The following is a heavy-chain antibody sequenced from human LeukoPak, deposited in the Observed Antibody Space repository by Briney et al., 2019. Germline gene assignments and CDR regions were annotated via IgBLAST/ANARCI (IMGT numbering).Heavy chain of an antibody. CDR3: ARPVDTAMAYSNDY. CDR1: GFTFSSYG. Sequence: GGSLRLSCAASGFTFSSYGMHWVRQAPGKGLEWVAVISYDGSNKYYADSAKGRFTISRDNSKNTLYLQMNSLRAADTAVYYCARPVDTAMAYSNDYWGQGTLVTVSS. D-gene: IGHD5-18*01. CDR2: ISYDGSNK. V-gene: IGHV3-30*03. J-gene: IGHJ4*02.